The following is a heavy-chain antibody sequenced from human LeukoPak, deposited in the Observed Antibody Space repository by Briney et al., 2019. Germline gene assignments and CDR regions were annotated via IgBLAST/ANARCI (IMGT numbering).Heavy chain of an antibody. Sequence: GRSLRLSCAASGFTFSSYTMRWVRQAPGKGLEGVAVISYDGSNKYYADSVKGRFTISRDNSKNTLYLQMNSLRAEDTAVYYCARGLHYYYYGMDVWGQGTTVTVSS. CDR3: ARGLHYYYYGMDV. CDR2: ISYDGSNK. J-gene: IGHJ6*02. D-gene: IGHD3-10*01. CDR1: GFTFSSYT. V-gene: IGHV3-30-3*01.